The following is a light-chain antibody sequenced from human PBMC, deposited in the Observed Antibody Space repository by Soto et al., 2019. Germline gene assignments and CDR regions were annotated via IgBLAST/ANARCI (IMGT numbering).Light chain of an antibody. J-gene: IGLJ7*01. CDR2: QDN. CDR1: SGSIARNY. Sequence: NFMLTQPHSVSESPGKTVTISCTRSSGSIARNYVQWYQQRPGGAPTTVIYQDNQRPSGVPDRFSGSIDSSSNSASLTISGLNTEDEADYYCQSYDTINQAGIFGGGPQLTVL. V-gene: IGLV6-57*04. CDR3: QSYDTINQAGI.